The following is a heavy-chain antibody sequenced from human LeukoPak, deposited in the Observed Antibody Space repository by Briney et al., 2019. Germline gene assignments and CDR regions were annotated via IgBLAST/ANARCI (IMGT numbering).Heavy chain of an antibody. CDR3: ARGPIVVVMADYYYYGMDV. CDR1: GGSISSYY. J-gene: IGHJ6*02. CDR2: IYTSGST. V-gene: IGHV4-4*07. Sequence: PSETLSLTCTVSGGSISSYYWSWIRQPAGKGLEWIGRIYTSGSTNYNPSLKSRVTMSVDTSKNQFSMKLSSVTAADTAVYYCARGPIVVVMADYYYYGMDVWGQGTTVTVSS. D-gene: IGHD3-22*01.